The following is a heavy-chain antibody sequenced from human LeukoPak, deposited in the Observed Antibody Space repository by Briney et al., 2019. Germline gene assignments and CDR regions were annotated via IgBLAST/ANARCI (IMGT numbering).Heavy chain of an antibody. CDR3: AKDERNWNYNLASQTYD. V-gene: IGHV3-23*01. D-gene: IGHD1-7*01. CDR2: ISGSGVST. CDR1: GFTFDDYA. J-gene: IGHJ4*02. Sequence: GGSLRLSCAASGFTFDDYAMHWVRQAPGKGLEWVSAISGSGVSTYYADSVKGRCTVSRDNSKNTLYLQMSSLRAEDTAVYYCAKDERNWNYNLASQTYDWGQGTLVTVSS.